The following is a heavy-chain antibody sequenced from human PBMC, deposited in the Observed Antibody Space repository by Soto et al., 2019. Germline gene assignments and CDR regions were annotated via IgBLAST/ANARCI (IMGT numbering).Heavy chain of an antibody. D-gene: IGHD6-19*01. CDR2: ISYSGST. CDR1: GGSISSGTYF. Sequence: SETLSLTCTVSGGSISSGTYFWSWLRQHPGKGLEWIGYISYSGSTYYNPSLKSRVTISVDRSKNQFSLRLSSVTAADTAVYYCARAGDSSGPVALGYWGQGTLVTVSS. J-gene: IGHJ4*02. V-gene: IGHV4-30-4*08. CDR3: ARAGDSSGPVALGY.